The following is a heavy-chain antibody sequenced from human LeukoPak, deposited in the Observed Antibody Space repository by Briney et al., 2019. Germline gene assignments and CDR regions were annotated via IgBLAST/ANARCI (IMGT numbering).Heavy chain of an antibody. D-gene: IGHD6-13*01. CDR3: ARDLSVAAAGKYED. V-gene: IGHV4-30-4*01. J-gene: IGHJ4*02. Sequence: SETLSLTCTVSGGSFSSGDYYWSWIRQPPGKGLEWIAYIYYSGSTYYNPSLKSRVTISVDTSKNQFSLKLSSVTAADTAVYYCARDLSVAAAGKYEDWGQGTLVTVSS. CDR1: GGSFSSGDYY. CDR2: IYYSGST.